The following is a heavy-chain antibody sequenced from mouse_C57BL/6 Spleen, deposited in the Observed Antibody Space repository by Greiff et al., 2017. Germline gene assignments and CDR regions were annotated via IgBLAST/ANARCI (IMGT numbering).Heavy chain of an antibody. D-gene: IGHD1-1*01. Sequence: EVQLMESGGGLVQPKGSLKLSCAASGFSFNTYAMNWVRQAPGKGLEWVARIRSKSNNYATYYADSVKDRVTISRDASENMLYLQMNNLKAEDTAMYYCVRHSNYAMDYWGQGTSVTVAS. CDR2: IRSKSNNYAT. CDR3: VRHSNYAMDY. CDR1: GFSFNTYA. V-gene: IGHV10-1*01. J-gene: IGHJ4*01.